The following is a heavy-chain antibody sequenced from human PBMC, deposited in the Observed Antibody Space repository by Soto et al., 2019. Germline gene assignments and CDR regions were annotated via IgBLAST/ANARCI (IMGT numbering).Heavy chain of an antibody. D-gene: IGHD3-22*01. CDR1: GGTFSSYA. CDR2: IIPIFGTA. V-gene: IGHV1-69*01. CDR3: ARGGVRLLVLLAYDY. Sequence: QVPLVQSGAEVKKPGSSVKVSCKASGGTFSSYAISWVRQAPGQGLEWMGGIIPIFGTANYAQKFQGRVTITADESTSTAYMELSSLRSEDTAVYYGARGGVRLLVLLAYDYWGQGTLVTVS. J-gene: IGHJ4*02.